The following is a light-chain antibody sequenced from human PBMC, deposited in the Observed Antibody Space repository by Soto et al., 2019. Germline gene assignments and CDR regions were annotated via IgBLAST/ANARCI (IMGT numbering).Light chain of an antibody. CDR2: GTS. CDR3: QQFYYYPHT. J-gene: IGKJ2*01. V-gene: IGKV1-39*01. Sequence: EIQMTQSPASLAASVGERVTLTCRARHTIATYLNWYQQKAGKVPEVLIYGTSTVQPGVPSRFTGSGYGTDFTLTINHVQPEDFATYYCQQFYYYPHTFGQGTKLEVK. CDR1: HTIATY.